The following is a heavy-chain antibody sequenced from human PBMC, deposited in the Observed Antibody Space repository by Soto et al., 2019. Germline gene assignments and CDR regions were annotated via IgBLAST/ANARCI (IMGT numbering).Heavy chain of an antibody. CDR2: IWYDGSKK. V-gene: IGHV3-33*01. Sequence: GESLKISCAASGFTFSNYGMHWVRQAPGKGLEWVAIIWYDGSKKHYADSVKGRFTISRDNSKNTLYLQMNSLRAEDTAVYYCATDQTSSWSASRSWGQRTMVTVSS. D-gene: IGHD6-13*01. CDR1: GFTFSNYG. CDR3: ATDQTSSWSASRS. J-gene: IGHJ3*01.